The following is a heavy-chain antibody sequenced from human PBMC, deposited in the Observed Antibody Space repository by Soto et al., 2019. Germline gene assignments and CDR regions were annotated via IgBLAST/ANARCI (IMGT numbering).Heavy chain of an antibody. CDR2: IKEDGSEK. Sequence: EVQLVESGGGLVQPGGSLRLSCAASGFTFNTYWMTWVRQAPGKGLEWVANIKEDGSEKYYVESVKGRFILSRDNAKNSLSLQMNSLRAEDTAVYYCARDRLRLGELSLIGYFDYWGQGTLVTVSS. V-gene: IGHV3-7*01. CDR1: GFTFNTYW. J-gene: IGHJ4*02. CDR3: ARDRLRLGELSLIGYFDY. D-gene: IGHD3-16*02.